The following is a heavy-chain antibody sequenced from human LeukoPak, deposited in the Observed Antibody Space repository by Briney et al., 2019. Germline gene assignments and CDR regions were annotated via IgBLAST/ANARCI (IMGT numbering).Heavy chain of an antibody. J-gene: IGHJ3*02. CDR3: AKDYVWDFGVVPGAFDI. D-gene: IGHD3-3*01. CDR2: ISGSGGST. CDR1: GFTFSRYA. Sequence: GGSLRLSCPASGFTFSRYAMSWVRQAPGKGLEWVSAISGSGGSTYYADSVKGRFTISRDNSKNTLYLQMNSLRAEDTAVYYCAKDYVWDFGVVPGAFDIWGQGTMVTVSS. V-gene: IGHV3-23*01.